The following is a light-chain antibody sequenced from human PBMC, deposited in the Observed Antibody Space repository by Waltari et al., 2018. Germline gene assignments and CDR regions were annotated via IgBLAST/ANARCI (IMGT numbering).Light chain of an antibody. Sequence: DIQMTQSPSTLSASVADRVTITCRASQSISRWLAWYQQKPGKPPKILIYKASNLQSGVPSRFSGSGSGTDFTLTISSLQPDDFATYYCQQYSTYWTFGQGTKVEIK. J-gene: IGKJ1*01. CDR2: KAS. CDR3: QQYSTYWT. CDR1: QSISRW. V-gene: IGKV1-5*03.